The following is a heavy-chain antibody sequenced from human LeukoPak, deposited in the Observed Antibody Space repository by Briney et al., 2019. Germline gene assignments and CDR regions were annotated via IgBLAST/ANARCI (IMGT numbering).Heavy chain of an antibody. Sequence: ASVKVSCTASGYTFTSYDINWVRQATGQGLEWMGWMNPNSGNTGYAQKFQGRVTITRNTSISTAYMELSSLRSEDTAVYFCARGHRPSGQYYGPMYYFDSWGQGTLVTVSS. D-gene: IGHD3-10*01. V-gene: IGHV1-8*03. J-gene: IGHJ4*02. CDR1: GYTFTSYD. CDR3: ARGHRPSGQYYGPMYYFDS. CDR2: MNPNSGNT.